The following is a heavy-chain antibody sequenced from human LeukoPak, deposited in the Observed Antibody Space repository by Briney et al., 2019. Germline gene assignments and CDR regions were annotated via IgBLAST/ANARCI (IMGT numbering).Heavy chain of an antibody. Sequence: ASVKVPCKASGYTFTSYGISWVRQAPGQGLEWMGWISAYNGNTNYAQKLQGRVTMTTDTSTSTAYMELRSLRSDDTAVYYCARDGEEGLWFGKGPSYRMDGWGKGTTVTVSS. CDR2: ISAYNGNT. J-gene: IGHJ6*04. CDR1: GYTFTSYG. D-gene: IGHD3-10*01. CDR3: ARDGEEGLWFGKGPSYRMDG. V-gene: IGHV1-18*04.